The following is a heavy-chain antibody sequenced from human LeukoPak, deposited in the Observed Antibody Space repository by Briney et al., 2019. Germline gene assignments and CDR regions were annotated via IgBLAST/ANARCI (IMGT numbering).Heavy chain of an antibody. D-gene: IGHD3-9*01. J-gene: IGHJ4*02. CDR2: IYYSGST. V-gene: IGHV4-30-4*01. CDR1: GGSISSGDYY. CDR3: ARTFEVGSYSDY. Sequence: PSETLSLTCTVSGGSISSGDYYWSWIRQPPGKGLEWIGYIYYSGSTYYNPSLKSQVTISVDTSKNQFSLKLSSVTGADTAVYYCARTFEVGSYSDYWGQGTLVTVSS.